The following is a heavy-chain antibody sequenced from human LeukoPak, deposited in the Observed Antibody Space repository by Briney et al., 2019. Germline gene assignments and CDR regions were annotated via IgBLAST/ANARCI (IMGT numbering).Heavy chain of an antibody. CDR2: ISGSGGST. Sequence: GGSLRLSCAASGFTFSSYAMSWVRQAPGKGLEWVSAISGSGGSTYYADSVKGRFTISRDNSKNTLYLQMNSLRAEDTAVYYCAKQGFLEWLLPQYYFDSWGQGTLVTVSS. J-gene: IGHJ4*02. CDR1: GFTFSSYA. V-gene: IGHV3-23*01. D-gene: IGHD3-3*01. CDR3: AKQGFLEWLLPQYYFDS.